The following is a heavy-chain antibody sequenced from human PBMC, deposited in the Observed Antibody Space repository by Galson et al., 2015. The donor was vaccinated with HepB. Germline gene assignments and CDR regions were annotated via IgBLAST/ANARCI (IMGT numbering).Heavy chain of an antibody. CDR1: GFSVTSNY. CDR3: AQQGTGY. Sequence: SLRLSCAASGFSVTSNYMNWVRQAPGKGLEWVSVIYGGHNTYYADSAEGRIFISPEDYKNTRYLQKNSLRADDSAVYYCAQQGTGYWGQGTLVTVSS. J-gene: IGHJ4*02. CDR2: IYGGHNT. D-gene: IGHD7-27*01. V-gene: IGHV3-53*01.